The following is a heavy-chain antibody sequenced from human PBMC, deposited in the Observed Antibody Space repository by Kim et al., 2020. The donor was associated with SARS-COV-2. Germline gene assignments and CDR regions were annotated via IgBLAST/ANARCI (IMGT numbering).Heavy chain of an antibody. V-gene: IGHV1-69*01. CDR3: ARGHSSSSGAFDI. J-gene: IGHJ3*02. D-gene: IGHD6-13*01. CDR2: IIPIFGTA. Sequence: AKVSCKASGGTFSSYAISWVRQAPGQGLEWMGGIIPIFGTANYAQKFQGRVTITADESTSTAYMELSSLRSEDTAVYYCARGHSSSSGAFDIWGQGTMVTVSS. CDR1: GGTFSSYA.